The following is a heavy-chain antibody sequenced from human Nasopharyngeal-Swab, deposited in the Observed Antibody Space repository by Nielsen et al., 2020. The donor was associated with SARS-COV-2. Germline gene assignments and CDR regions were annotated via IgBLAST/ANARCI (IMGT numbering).Heavy chain of an antibody. CDR3: ARAVEFCSSTSCYSSAFDI. J-gene: IGHJ3*02. D-gene: IGHD2-2*01. CDR2: MNPNSGNT. Sequence: VRQMPGKGLEWMGWMNPNSGNTGYAQKLQGRVTMTRNTSISTAYMELSSLRSEDTAVYYCARAVEFCSSTSCYSSAFDIWGQGTMVTVSS. V-gene: IGHV1-8*01.